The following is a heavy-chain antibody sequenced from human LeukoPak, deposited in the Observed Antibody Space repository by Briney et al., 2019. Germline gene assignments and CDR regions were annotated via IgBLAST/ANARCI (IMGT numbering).Heavy chain of an antibody. V-gene: IGHV5-51*01. D-gene: IGHD3-22*01. J-gene: IGHJ4*02. CDR1: GSRFTSYW. CDR3: ARRPYYYDSSGFDY. CDR2: IYPGDSDT. Sequence: GESLQLSCKGSGSRFTSYWIGWVRQMPGKGLEWMGIIYPGDSDTRYSPSFQGQVTISADKPISTAYLQWSSLKASDTAMYYCARRPYYYDSSGFDYWGQGTLVTVSS.